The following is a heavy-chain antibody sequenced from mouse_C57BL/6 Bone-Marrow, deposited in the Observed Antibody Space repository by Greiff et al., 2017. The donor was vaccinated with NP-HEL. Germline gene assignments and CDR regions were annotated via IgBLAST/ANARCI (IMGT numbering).Heavy chain of an antibody. D-gene: IGHD1-1*01. CDR2: ISAGGSYT. V-gene: IGHV5-4*03. J-gene: IGHJ4*01. CDR1: GFTFSSYA. Sequence: VKLVESGGGLVKPGGSLKLSCAASGFTFSSYAMSWVRQTPEKRLEWVATISAGGSYTYYPDNLKGRFAITRDNAKNTLYLQMSHLKSEDTAMYYCARSVATVVAGGYAMDYGGQGTSVTVSS. CDR3: ARSVATVVAGGYAMDY.